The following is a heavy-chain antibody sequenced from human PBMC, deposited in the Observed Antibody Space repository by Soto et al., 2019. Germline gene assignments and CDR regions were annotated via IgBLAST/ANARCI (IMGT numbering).Heavy chain of an antibody. J-gene: IGHJ6*02. D-gene: IGHD3-10*01. Sequence: SETLSLTCTVSGGSISSGGYYWSWIRQHPGKGLEWIGYIYYSGSTYYNPSLKSRVTISVDTSKNQFSLKLSSVTAADTAVYYCARVPIQYYYGSGSYYNVYYYYGMDVWGQGTTVTVSS. CDR1: GGSISSGGYY. V-gene: IGHV4-31*03. CDR2: IYYSGST. CDR3: ARVPIQYYYGSGSYYNVYYYYGMDV.